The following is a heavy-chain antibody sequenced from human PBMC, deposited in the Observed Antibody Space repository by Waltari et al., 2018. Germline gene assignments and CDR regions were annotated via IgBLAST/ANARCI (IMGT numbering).Heavy chain of an antibody. CDR1: GFTFSSYA. CDR3: RGGQSDY. Sequence: QVQLVESGGGVVQPGRSLRLSCAASGFTFSSYAMHWVRQAPGKGLDWVAVISYDGSNKCYADSVEGRFTISRDNSKNTLYLQMNSLRAEDTAVYDCRGGQSDYWGQGTLVTVSS. J-gene: IGHJ4*02. D-gene: IGHD3-16*01. CDR2: ISYDGSNK. V-gene: IGHV3-30-3*01.